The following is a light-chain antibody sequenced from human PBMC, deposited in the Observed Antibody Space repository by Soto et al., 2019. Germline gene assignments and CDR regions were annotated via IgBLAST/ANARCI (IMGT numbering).Light chain of an antibody. CDR3: QQYNSFSG. CDR1: QSITSW. CDR2: DAS. J-gene: IGKJ1*01. Sequence: DIQMTQSPSTPSASVGDRVTITCRASQSITSWLAWYQQKPGKAPKLLIYDASSLESGVPSRFSGSASGTEFTPTISSLQPDDFATYYCQQYNSFSGFGQGT. V-gene: IGKV1-5*01.